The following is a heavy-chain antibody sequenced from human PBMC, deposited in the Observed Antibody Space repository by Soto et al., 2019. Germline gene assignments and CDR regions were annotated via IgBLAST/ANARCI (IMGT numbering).Heavy chain of an antibody. CDR2: IYPDDSDT. Sequence: PGESLKISCKGSGYSFSNYWIGWVRHMPGKGLEWMGIIYPDDSDTRYSPSYKGQVTISADKSINTAYLQWSSLKASDTAMYYCERPHRPAAIQDAFDIWGQGTKVTVS. V-gene: IGHV5-51*01. D-gene: IGHD2-2*01. CDR3: ERPHRPAAIQDAFDI. J-gene: IGHJ3*02. CDR1: GYSFSNYW.